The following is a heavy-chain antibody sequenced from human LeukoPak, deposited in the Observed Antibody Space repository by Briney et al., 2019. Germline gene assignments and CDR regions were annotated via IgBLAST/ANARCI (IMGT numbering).Heavy chain of an antibody. CDR2: ISSSSSYI. V-gene: IGHV3-21*01. D-gene: IGHD5-24*01. CDR1: GFTFSSYS. J-gene: IGHJ4*02. CDR3: ATTWGGGYNGAAFDY. Sequence: PGGSLRLSCAASGFTFSSYSMNWVRQAPGKGLEWVSSISSSSSYIYYADSVKGRFTISRDNAKNSLYLQMNSLRAEDTAVYYCATTWGGGYNGAAFDYWGQGTLVTVSS.